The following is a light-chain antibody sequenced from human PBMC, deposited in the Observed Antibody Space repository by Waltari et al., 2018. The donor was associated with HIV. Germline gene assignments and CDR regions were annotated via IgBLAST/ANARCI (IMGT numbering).Light chain of an antibody. Sequence: QSALTQPASVSGSPGQSITLSCTGTSSDVGDYNYVSWYQQHPGKAPKLIIYDVSNRAVGCSTRVSGSKYGTTVSLTFSGLQTEDEAEYYFSSYTSSSTRVFGTGTKVTVL. CDR1: SSDVGDYNY. V-gene: IGLV2-14*01. CDR3: SSYTSSSTRV. J-gene: IGLJ1*01. CDR2: DVS.